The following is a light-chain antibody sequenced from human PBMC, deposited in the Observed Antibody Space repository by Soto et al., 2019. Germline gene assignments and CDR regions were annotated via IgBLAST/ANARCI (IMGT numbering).Light chain of an antibody. V-gene: IGKV3D-15*01. J-gene: IGKJ1*01. CDR3: QPRA. CDR1: QSVSSD. Sequence: EIMMTQSPATLSVSPGERATLSCRASQSVSSDLAWYQQKPGQAPRLLIYGASSRATGIPARVSGSGSGTDFTLHINNFETEDFAVYYCQPRAFGQGTKVDIK. CDR2: GAS.